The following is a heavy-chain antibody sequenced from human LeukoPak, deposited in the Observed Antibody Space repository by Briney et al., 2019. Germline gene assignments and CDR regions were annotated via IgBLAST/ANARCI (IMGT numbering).Heavy chain of an antibody. Sequence: SSVKVSCKASGGTFSSYAISWVRQAPGQGLEWMGWMNPNSGNTGYAQKFQGRVTMTRNTSISTAYMELSSLRSEDTAVYYCARAPYNWNYYYYYMDVWGKGTTVTVSS. CDR2: MNPNSGNT. J-gene: IGHJ6*03. CDR3: ARAPYNWNYYYYYMDV. CDR1: GGTFSSYA. V-gene: IGHV1-8*02. D-gene: IGHD1-20*01.